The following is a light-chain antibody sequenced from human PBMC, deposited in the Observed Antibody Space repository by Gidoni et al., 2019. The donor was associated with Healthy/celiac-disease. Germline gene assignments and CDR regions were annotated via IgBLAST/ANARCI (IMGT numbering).Light chain of an antibody. CDR1: QSVSSSY. CDR2: GAS. V-gene: IGKV3-20*01. CDR3: QQYGSSPRT. J-gene: IGKJ2*01. Sequence: EIVLTQSPGTLSLSPGERATLSCRASQSVSSSYLAWYQQKPGQAPRLLIYGASSRATGIPDRFSGSGSRTDFTLTISRLEPEDFAVYYCQQYGSSPRTFXXXTKLEIK.